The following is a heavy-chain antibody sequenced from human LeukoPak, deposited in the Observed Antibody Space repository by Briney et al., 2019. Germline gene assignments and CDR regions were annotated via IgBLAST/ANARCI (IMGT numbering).Heavy chain of an antibody. V-gene: IGHV3-21*01. D-gene: IGHD6-13*01. Sequence: PGGSLRLSCAGSGFTFSTYNINWVRQAPGKGLEWVSSISSRSQYIFYADSVKGRFTISRDNAKNSLYLEMNSLRAEDTAVYYCARVGSISWNYYYYFYMDVWGKGTTVTVSS. J-gene: IGHJ6*03. CDR3: ARVGSISWNYYYYFYMDV. CDR1: GFTFSTYN. CDR2: ISSRSQYI.